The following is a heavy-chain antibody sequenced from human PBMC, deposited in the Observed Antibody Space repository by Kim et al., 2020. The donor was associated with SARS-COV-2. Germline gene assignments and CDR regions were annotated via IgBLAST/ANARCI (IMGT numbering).Heavy chain of an antibody. J-gene: IGHJ4*02. CDR1: GGTFSSYA. D-gene: IGHD5-18*01. V-gene: IGHV1-69*13. CDR2: IIPIFGTA. CDR3: ARDRKGVVTEYYFDY. Sequence: SVKVSCKASGGTFSSYAISWVRQAPGQGLEWMGGIIPIFGTANYAQKFQGRVTITADESTSTAYMELSSLRSEDTAVYYCARDRKGVVTEYYFDYWGQGTLVTVSS.